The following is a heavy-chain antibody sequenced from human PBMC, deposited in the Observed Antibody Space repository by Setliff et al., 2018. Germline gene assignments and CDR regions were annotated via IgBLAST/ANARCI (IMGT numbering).Heavy chain of an antibody. V-gene: IGHV4-4*07. CDR1: GGSISSYY. J-gene: IGHJ4*02. CDR3: ARQTATGSSATFDS. CDR2: IYIGGSA. D-gene: IGHD2-21*02. Sequence: LSLTCTVSGGSISSYYWSWIRQPAGKGLEWIGHIYIGGSANYNPSLKSRVTMSIDTSNNHFTLKVNSVTAADTAVYYCARQTATGSSATFDSWGQGTLVTVSS.